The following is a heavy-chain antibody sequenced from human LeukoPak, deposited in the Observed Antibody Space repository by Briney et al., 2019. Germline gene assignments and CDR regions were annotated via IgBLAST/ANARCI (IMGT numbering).Heavy chain of an antibody. V-gene: IGHV4-38-2*01. J-gene: IGHJ5*02. D-gene: IGHD4-23*01. CDR1: GYSISSGYY. CDR2: IYHSGST. Sequence: PSETLSLTCAVSGYSISSGYYWGWIRQPPGKGLEWIGSIYHSGSTYYNPSLKSRVTISVDTSKNQFSLKLSSVTAADTAVYYCARHFGDGGNSNWFDPWGQGTLATVSS. CDR3: ARHFGDGGNSNWFDP.